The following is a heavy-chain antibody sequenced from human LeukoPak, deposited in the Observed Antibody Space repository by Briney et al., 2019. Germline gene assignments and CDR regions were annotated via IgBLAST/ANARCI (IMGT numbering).Heavy chain of an antibody. CDR3: ARVGDEVAYTRGYLDH. CDR1: GFTVSSHD. CDR2: IYMGGNT. V-gene: IGHV3-53*04. D-gene: IGHD3-16*01. J-gene: IGHJ4*02. Sequence: PGGSLRLSCAASGFTVSSHDMSWVRQAPGKGLEWVSVIYMGGNTFYADSVKGRFTISRLTSKNTLYLQMNSLRAEDTAVYYCARVGDEVAYTRGYLDHWGQGTLVTVSS.